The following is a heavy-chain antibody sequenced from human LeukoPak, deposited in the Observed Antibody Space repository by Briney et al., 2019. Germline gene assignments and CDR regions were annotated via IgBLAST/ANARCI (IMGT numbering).Heavy chain of an antibody. D-gene: IGHD1-1*01. CDR3: TRDRGPMNDFDS. Sequence: PGGSLRLSCAASGFTFSTYAMHWVRQTPGKGLERVAVISNHGNDGFYADSVKGHFTISRDNSRNTLYLQMDSLRAEDTAVYYCTRDRGPMNDFDSWGQGTLVTVSS. V-gene: IGHV3-30*01. CDR1: GFTFSTYA. J-gene: IGHJ4*02. CDR2: ISNHGNDG.